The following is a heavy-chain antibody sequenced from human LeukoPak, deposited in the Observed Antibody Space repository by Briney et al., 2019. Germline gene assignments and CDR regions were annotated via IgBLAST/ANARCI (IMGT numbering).Heavy chain of an antibody. D-gene: IGHD6-13*01. Sequence: GGSLRLSCAASGFTFRSYWMTWVRQAPGKGPEWVANIKPDGSETRYVDSVKGRFTVSRDNAKNSLYLQMNSLRAEDSAIYFCARSTVAAAGDDWGQGTLVTVSS. CDR3: ARSTVAAAGDD. V-gene: IGHV3-7*01. CDR1: GFTFRSYW. CDR2: IKPDGSET. J-gene: IGHJ4*02.